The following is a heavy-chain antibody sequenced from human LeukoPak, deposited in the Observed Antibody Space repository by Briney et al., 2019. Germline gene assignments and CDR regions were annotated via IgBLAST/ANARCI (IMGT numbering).Heavy chain of an antibody. CDR1: GFTFTDFF. D-gene: IGHD6-19*01. CDR2: SRNKARSYSA. J-gene: IGHJ4*02. V-gene: IGHV3-72*01. Sequence: GGSLRLSCAASGFTFTDFFMDWVRLTPGKGLEWIGRSRNKARSYSAEYAASAQGRFTISRDESKNSLYLQMNSLKTEDTAVYYCSRVVSVAGSDYLDYWGQGTLVTVSS. CDR3: SRVVSVAGSDYLDY.